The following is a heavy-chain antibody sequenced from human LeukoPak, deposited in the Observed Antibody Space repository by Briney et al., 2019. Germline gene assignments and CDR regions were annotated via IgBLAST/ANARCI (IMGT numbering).Heavy chain of an antibody. CDR1: GGSISSYY. Sequence: PSETLSLTCTVSGGSISSYYWSWIRQPPGKGLEWIGYIYYSGSTNYNPSLKSRVTISVDTSKNQFSLKLSSVTAADTAVYYCANMFSGGHWFDPWGQGTLVTVSS. CDR3: ANMFSGGHWFDP. V-gene: IGHV4-59*01. J-gene: IGHJ5*02. D-gene: IGHD3-10*01. CDR2: IYYSGST.